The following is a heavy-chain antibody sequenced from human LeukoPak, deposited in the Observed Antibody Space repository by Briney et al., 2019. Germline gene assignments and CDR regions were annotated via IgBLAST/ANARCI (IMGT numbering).Heavy chain of an antibody. CDR2: IKYDGSIK. V-gene: IGHV3-7*03. CDR1: GFTFSKYW. CDR3: AKDPMRVGAITFDY. J-gene: IGHJ4*02. D-gene: IGHD1-26*01. Sequence: GGSLRLSCAASGFTFSKYWMSWVRQAPEKGLEWVANIKYDGSIKQYMDSMKGRFTISRDNAKNSLYLQMNSPRAEDTAVYYCAKDPMRVGAITFDYWGQGTLVTVSS.